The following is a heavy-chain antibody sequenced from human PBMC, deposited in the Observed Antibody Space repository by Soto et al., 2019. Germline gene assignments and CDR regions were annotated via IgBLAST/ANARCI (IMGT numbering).Heavy chain of an antibody. D-gene: IGHD1-26*01. CDR2: INPKSGGT. J-gene: IGHJ4*02. Sequence: ASVKVSCKASGYTFTVYYMHWVRQAPGQGLEWMGWINPKSGGTMYPQKFQGRVTMTWDTSISTAYMALTRLRSDDTAVYYCARDLAKGGGSAGFDYLGQGTLFSVS. CDR3: ARDLAKGGGSAGFDY. V-gene: IGHV1-2*02. CDR1: GYTFTVYY.